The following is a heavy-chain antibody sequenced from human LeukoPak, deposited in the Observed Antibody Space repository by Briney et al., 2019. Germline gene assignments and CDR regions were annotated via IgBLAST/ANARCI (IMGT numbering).Heavy chain of an antibody. Sequence: GGSLRLSCAASGFTFSSYEMNWVRQAPGKGLEWVSYISSSGSTIHYADSVKGRFTISRDNAKNSLYLQMNSLRAEDTAVYYCASPGPHDYGDSRHDAFDIWGQGTMVTVSS. J-gene: IGHJ3*02. CDR1: GFTFSSYE. CDR3: ASPGPHDYGDSRHDAFDI. V-gene: IGHV3-48*03. CDR2: ISSSGSTI. D-gene: IGHD4-17*01.